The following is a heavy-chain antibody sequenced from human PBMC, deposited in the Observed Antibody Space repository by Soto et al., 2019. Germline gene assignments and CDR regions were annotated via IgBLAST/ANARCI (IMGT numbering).Heavy chain of an antibody. J-gene: IGHJ6*02. CDR1: GYTFSGFY. D-gene: IGHD3-3*01. CDR3: ARGWDFWSGPYGMDV. Sequence: ASVKVSCKASGYTFSGFYMHWVRQAPGQGLEWMGWINPNSGGTKSAEKFQGWVTMTRDTSISTAYMELSRLRSDDTAVYYCARGWDFWSGPYGMDVWGQGTTVTVSS. V-gene: IGHV1-2*04. CDR2: INPNSGGT.